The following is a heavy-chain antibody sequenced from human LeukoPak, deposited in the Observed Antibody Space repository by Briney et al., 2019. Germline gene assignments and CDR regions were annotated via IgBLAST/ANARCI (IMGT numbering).Heavy chain of an antibody. V-gene: IGHV3-74*01. J-gene: IGHJ5*02. D-gene: IGHD3-16*01. CDR2: INSDGSRT. CDR1: AFTLSSYW. Sequence: GGSLRLSCAASAFTLSSYWMHWVRQAPGKGLVWVSHINSDGSRTDYADSVKGRFTVSRDNAKNTVYLLMNSLRAEDTAVYYCARGNPLGHLWGQGALVTVSS. CDR3: ARGNPLGHL.